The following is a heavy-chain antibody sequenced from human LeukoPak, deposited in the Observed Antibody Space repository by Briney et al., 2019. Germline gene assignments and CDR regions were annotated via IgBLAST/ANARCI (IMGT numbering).Heavy chain of an antibody. CDR2: IKSKTDGGTT. D-gene: IGHD3-22*01. Sequence: GGSLRLSCAASGFTFSNARMSWVRQAPGKGLEWVGRIKSKTDGGTTDYAAPVKGRFTISRDDSKNTLYLQMNSLKTEDTAVYYCTTGPYYYDSSGYYRGNFDYWGQGTLVTVSS. V-gene: IGHV3-15*01. J-gene: IGHJ4*02. CDR1: GFTFSNAR. CDR3: TTGPYYYDSSGYYRGNFDY.